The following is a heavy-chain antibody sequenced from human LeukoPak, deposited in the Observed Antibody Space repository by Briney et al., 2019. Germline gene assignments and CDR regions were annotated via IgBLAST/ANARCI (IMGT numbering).Heavy chain of an antibody. V-gene: IGHV3-21*01. CDR3: ARDAMTTVVTLDY. CDR1: GFTFSSYS. D-gene: IGHD4-23*01. J-gene: IGHJ4*02. CDR2: ISSSTSYI. Sequence: GGSLRLSCAASGFTFSSYSMNWVRQAPGKGLEWVSSISSSTSYIYYADSLKGRFTISRDNAKNSLYLQMNGLRAEDTAVYYCARDAMTTVVTLDYWGQGTLVTVSS.